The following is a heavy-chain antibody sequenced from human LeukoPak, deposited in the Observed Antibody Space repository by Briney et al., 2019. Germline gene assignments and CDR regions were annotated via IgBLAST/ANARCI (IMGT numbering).Heavy chain of an antibody. D-gene: IGHD3-16*01. CDR3: ARDLAYYYGMDV. CDR1: GFTFSTYS. V-gene: IGHV3-48*01. J-gene: IGHJ6*02. Sequence: GGSLRLSCAASGFTFSTYSMNWVRRAPGKGLEWVSYISSSTSTIYYADSVKGRFTISRDNAKNSLYLQMNSLRAEDTAVYYCARDLAYYYGMDVWGQGTTVTVSS. CDR2: ISSSTSTI.